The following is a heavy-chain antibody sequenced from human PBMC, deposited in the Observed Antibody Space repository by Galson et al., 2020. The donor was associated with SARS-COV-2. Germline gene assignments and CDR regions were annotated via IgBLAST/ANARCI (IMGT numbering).Heavy chain of an antibody. CDR3: ARLHYGEYAPEAYDL. Sequence: SQTLSLTCAVSGTSISSGSYSWNWIRQPPGTGLEWIGYISHRGGTYYNPSLKSRVTISGDRSKNQFSLSLSSVTAADTAVYYCARLHYGEYAPEAYDLWGPGTRVTVAS. J-gene: IGHJ3*01. V-gene: IGHV4-30-2*01. D-gene: IGHD4-17*01. CDR1: GTSISSGSYS. CDR2: ISHRGGT.